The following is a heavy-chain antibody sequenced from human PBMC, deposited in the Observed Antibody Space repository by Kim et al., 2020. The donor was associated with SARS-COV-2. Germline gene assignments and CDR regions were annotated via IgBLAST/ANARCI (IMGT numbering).Heavy chain of an antibody. CDR3: ARRREYGMDV. J-gene: IGHJ6*02. V-gene: IGHV4-34*01. CDR1: GGSFSGYY. Sequence: SETLSLTCAVYGGSFSGYYWSWIRQPPGKGLEWIGEINHSGSTNYNPSLKSRVTISVDTSKNQFSLKLSSVTAADTAVYYCARRREYGMDVWGQGTTVTV. CDR2: INHSGST.